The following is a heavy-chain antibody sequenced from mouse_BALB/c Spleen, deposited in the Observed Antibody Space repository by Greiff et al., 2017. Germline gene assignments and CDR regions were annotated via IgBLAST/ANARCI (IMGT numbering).Heavy chain of an antibody. CDR2: ISSGGGST. CDR3: ARQDLLFDY. CDR1: GFAFSSYD. V-gene: IGHV5-12-1*01. D-gene: IGHD1-1*01. Sequence: EVKLVESGGGLVKPGGSLKLSCAASGFAFSSYDMSWVRQTPEKRLEWVAYISSGGGSTYYPDTVKGRFTISRDNAKNTLYLQMSSLKSEDTAMYYCARQDLLFDYWGQGTTLTVSS. J-gene: IGHJ2*01.